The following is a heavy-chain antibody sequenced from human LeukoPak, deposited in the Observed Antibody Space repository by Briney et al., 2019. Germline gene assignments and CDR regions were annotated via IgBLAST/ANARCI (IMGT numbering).Heavy chain of an antibody. J-gene: IGHJ3*02. CDR3: ARGVRHIVVVTAGNTPGAFDI. CDR1: GYTFTSYG. D-gene: IGHD2-21*02. CDR2: ISAYNGNT. Sequence: GASVKVSCKASGYTFTSYGISWVRQAPGQGLEWMGWISAYNGNTSYAQKFQGRVTMTRDMSTSTVYMELSSLRSEDTAVYYCARGVRHIVVVTAGNTPGAFDIWGQGTMVTVSS. V-gene: IGHV1-18*01.